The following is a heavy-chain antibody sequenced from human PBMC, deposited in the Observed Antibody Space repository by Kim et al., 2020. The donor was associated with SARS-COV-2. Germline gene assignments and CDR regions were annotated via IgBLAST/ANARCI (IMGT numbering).Heavy chain of an antibody. Sequence: SETLSLTCAVSGGSISSSNWWSWVRQPPGKGLEWIGEIYHSGSTNYNPSLKSRVTISVDKSKNQFSLKLSSVTAADTAVYYCASEIVGAPPSARSSYFQHWGQGTLVTVSS. CDR2: IYHSGST. V-gene: IGHV4-4*02. D-gene: IGHD1-26*01. CDR3: ASEIVGAPPSARSSYFQH. J-gene: IGHJ1*01. CDR1: GGSISSSNW.